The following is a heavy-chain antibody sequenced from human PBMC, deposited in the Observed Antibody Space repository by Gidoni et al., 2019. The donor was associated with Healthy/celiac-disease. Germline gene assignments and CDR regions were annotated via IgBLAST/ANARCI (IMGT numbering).Heavy chain of an antibody. D-gene: IGHD5-18*01. J-gene: IGHJ3*02. CDR1: AFTFSSYW. CDR2: INSDGSST. V-gene: IGHV3-74*01. Sequence: EVQLLGSGGGLVQPGGSLRLSCAASAFTFSSYWMHWVRQAPGKGLVWVSRINSDGSSTSYADSVKGRFTISRDNAKNTLYLQMNSLRAEDTAVYYCASGGGRYSRRAFDIWGQGTMVTVSS. CDR3: ASGGGRYSRRAFDI.